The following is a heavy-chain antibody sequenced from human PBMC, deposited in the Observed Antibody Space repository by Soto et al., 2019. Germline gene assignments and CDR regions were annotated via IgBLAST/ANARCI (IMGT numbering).Heavy chain of an antibody. Sequence: SETLSLTCAVSGGSISRGGYSSSWIRQQPGKGLEWIGYIYHSGSTYYNPSLKSRVTIAVDRSKNQFSLKLSSVTAADTAVYYCARVLPITIFGVVISGSYFLPLDHGTLVNVSS. J-gene: IGHJ5*02. D-gene: IGHD3-3*01. V-gene: IGHV4-30-2*01. CDR1: GGSISRGGYS. CDR3: ARVLPITIFGVVISGSYFLP. CDR2: IYHSGST.